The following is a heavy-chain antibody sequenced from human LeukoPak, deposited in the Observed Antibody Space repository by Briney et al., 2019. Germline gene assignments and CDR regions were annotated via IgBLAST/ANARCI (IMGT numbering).Heavy chain of an antibody. V-gene: IGHV3-21*01. CDR3: ARDGLAAATLHWCFDL. Sequence: GGSLRLSCAASGFTFSSYEMNWVSQAPGKGLEWVSSISSSSSYIYYADSVKGRFTISRDNARNSLYLQMNSLRAEDTAVYYCARDGLAAATLHWCFDLWGRGTLVTVSS. D-gene: IGHD2-15*01. J-gene: IGHJ2*01. CDR1: GFTFSSYE. CDR2: ISSSSSYI.